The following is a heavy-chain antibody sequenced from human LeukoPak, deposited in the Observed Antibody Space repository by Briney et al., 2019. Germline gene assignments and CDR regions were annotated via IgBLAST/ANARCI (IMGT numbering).Heavy chain of an antibody. CDR2: IWYDGSNK. J-gene: IGHJ4*02. V-gene: IGHV3-33*01. CDR1: GFTFSSYG. D-gene: IGHD1-26*01. CDR3: ARDGSVGATLHYFDY. Sequence: PGRSLRLSCAASGFTFSSYGMHWVRQAPGKGLEWVAVIWYDGSNKYYADSVKGRFTISRDNSKNTLYLQMNSLRAEDTAVYYCARDGSVGATLHYFDYWGQGTLVTVSS.